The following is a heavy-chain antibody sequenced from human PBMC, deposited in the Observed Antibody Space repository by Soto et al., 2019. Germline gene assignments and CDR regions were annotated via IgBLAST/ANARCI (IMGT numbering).Heavy chain of an antibody. Sequence: ASVKVSCKSSGYTFTSYAMHWVRQAPGQRLEWMGWINAGNGNTKYSQKFQGRVTITRDTSASTAYMELSSLRSEDTAVYYCARAGVGATPNDYWGQGTLVTVSS. CDR2: INAGNGNT. D-gene: IGHD1-26*01. J-gene: IGHJ4*02. V-gene: IGHV1-3*01. CDR3: ARAGVGATPNDY. CDR1: GYTFTSYA.